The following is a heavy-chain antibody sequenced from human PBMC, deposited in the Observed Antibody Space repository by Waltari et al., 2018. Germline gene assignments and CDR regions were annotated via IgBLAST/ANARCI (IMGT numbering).Heavy chain of an antibody. CDR2: IYTRGST. V-gene: IGHV4-61*02. Sequence: QLQLQESGPGLVKPSQTLSLTCTVSGDSISSRSYHWSWIRQPAGKGLEWIGRIYTRGSTNYNPSPKSRVTISIDTSRNHFSLKLSSVTAADTAVYYCARDLSPPNWFDPWGQGTLVTVSS. CDR1: GDSISSRSYH. D-gene: IGHD3-3*02. CDR3: ARDLSPPNWFDP. J-gene: IGHJ5*02.